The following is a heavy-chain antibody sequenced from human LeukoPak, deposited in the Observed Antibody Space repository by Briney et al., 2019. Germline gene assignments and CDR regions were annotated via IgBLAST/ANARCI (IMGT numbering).Heavy chain of an antibody. CDR2: IYYSGST. J-gene: IGHJ4*02. D-gene: IGHD6-6*01. CDR1: GGSISSYY. CDR3: AXXYXSXSSYSDX. Sequence: SETLSLTCTVSGGSISSYYWSWIRQSPGKGLEWIGYIYYSGSTNYNPSLKSRVTISVGTSKNQFSLNLTSVTAADTTVYYCAXXYXSXSSYSDXWGQGTLVTVSS. V-gene: IGHV4-59*01.